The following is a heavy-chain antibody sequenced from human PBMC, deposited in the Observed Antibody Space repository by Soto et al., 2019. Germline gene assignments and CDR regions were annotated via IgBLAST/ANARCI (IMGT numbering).Heavy chain of an antibody. Sequence: EVLLVESGGGLVQPGGSMRLACAASGLTLSHYWMHWVRQVPGKGLVWVAVISNDERNIRTSYADSVKGRFTVSRDDAKNTLYLQMNSLRGDDTAVYYCASLSAPDDFWGQGAQVTVSS. CDR1: GLTLSHYW. D-gene: IGHD6-25*01. V-gene: IGHV3-74*01. J-gene: IGHJ4*02. CDR3: ASLSAPDDF. CDR2: ISNDERNI.